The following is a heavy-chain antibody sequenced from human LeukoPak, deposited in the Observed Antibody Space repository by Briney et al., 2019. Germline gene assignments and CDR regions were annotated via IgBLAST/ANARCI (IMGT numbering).Heavy chain of an antibody. D-gene: IGHD1-26*01. Sequence: GGSLRLSCAASGFTFKFYSMNWVRQAPGKGLEWVSYISTNTTTIYYADSVKGRFTISRDNAKNSLYLQMNSLRVEDTAVYYCARGYSGSYYQDFDYWGQGTLVTVSS. CDR2: ISTNTTTI. CDR1: GFTFKFYS. V-gene: IGHV3-48*01. CDR3: ARGYSGSYYQDFDY. J-gene: IGHJ4*02.